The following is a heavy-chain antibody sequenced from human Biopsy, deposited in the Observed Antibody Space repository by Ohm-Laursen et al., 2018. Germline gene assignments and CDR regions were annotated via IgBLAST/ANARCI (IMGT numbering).Heavy chain of an antibody. D-gene: IGHD5-18*01. J-gene: IGHJ4*02. CDR2: FNSDGTDT. Sequence: GSLRLSCTASGFTFSSSWMHWVRQAPGKGLEWVSRFNSDGTDTTYADSVKGRLTISRDNAKNTLYLQMNSLRVEDTAVYYCAKAGRGYIDYWGQGTLVIVSS. V-gene: IGHV3-74*01. CDR3: AKAGRGYIDY. CDR1: GFTFSSSW.